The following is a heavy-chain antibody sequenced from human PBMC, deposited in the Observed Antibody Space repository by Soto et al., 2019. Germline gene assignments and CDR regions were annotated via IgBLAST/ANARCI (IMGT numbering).Heavy chain of an antibody. CDR2: LNSDGSIT. V-gene: IGHV3-74*01. J-gene: IGHJ4*02. Sequence: EVQLVESGGGLVQPVGSLRLSCAASGFTFSGYWMHWVRQYPGKGLVWVSRLNSDGSITSYADSVKGRFTISRDNAKNTLYLQMNSLRAEDTAVYFCARGGAYNGDWFSWGPGTLVTVSS. CDR1: GFTFSGYW. CDR3: ARGGAYNGDWFS. D-gene: IGHD3-9*01.